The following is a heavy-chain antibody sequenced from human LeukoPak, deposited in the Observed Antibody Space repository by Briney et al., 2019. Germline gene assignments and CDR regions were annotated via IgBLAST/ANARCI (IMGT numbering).Heavy chain of an antibody. D-gene: IGHD3-22*01. CDR1: GYTFTSYD. Sequence: ASVKVSCKASGYTFTSYDINWVRQATGQGLEWMGWMNPNSGNTGYAQKFQGRVTMTRNTSISTAYMELSSLRSEDTAVYYCARGRDYYDSSGLDYYGMDVWGQGTTVTVSS. J-gene: IGHJ6*02. V-gene: IGHV1-8*01. CDR3: ARGRDYYDSSGLDYYGMDV. CDR2: MNPNSGNT.